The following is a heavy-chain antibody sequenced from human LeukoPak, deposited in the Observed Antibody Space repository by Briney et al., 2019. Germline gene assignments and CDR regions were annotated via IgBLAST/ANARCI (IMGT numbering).Heavy chain of an antibody. V-gene: IGHV3-33*01. Sequence: PGGSVTLFRAASGFTFSSYGMHWVGQAPGKGLEWVAVIWYDGSNKYYADSVKGRFTISRDNSKNTLYLQMNSLRAEDTAVYYCARVQAAAGISDYWGQGTLVPVSS. CDR3: ARVQAAAGISDY. J-gene: IGHJ4*02. CDR2: IWYDGSNK. CDR1: GFTFSSYG. D-gene: IGHD6-13*01.